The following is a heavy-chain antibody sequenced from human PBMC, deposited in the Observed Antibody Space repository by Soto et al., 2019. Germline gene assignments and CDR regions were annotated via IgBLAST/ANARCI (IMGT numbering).Heavy chain of an antibody. Sequence: GGSLRLSCAASGFTFNNYAMAWVRQAPGKGLEWVSNIVPNGDITYYADSVKGRFTISRDNSKHTLYLQMNNLRAEDTAVYYCAKDDYTGRCCLFDNWGQGTLVTVSS. CDR2: IVPNGDIT. CDR3: AKDDYTGRCCLFDN. D-gene: IGHD2-8*02. CDR1: GFTFNNYA. J-gene: IGHJ4*02. V-gene: IGHV3-23*01.